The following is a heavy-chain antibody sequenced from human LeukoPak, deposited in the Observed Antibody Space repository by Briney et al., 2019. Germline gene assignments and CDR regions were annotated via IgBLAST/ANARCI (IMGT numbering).Heavy chain of an antibody. J-gene: IGHJ4*02. CDR1: GGTFSSYA. V-gene: IGHV1-46*01. D-gene: IGHD6-6*01. CDR3: ARAGSSSSLVAGY. CDR2: INPSGGST. Sequence: GASVKVSCKASGGTFSSYAISWVRQAPGQGLEWMGIINPSGGSTSYAQKFQGRVTMTRDMSTSTVYMELSSLRSEDTAVYYCARAGSSSSLVAGYWGQGTLVTVSS.